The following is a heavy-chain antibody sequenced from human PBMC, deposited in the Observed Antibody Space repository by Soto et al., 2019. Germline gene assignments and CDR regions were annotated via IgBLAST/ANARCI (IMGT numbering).Heavy chain of an antibody. CDR3: ARVAY. Sequence: PGGSLRLSCEASGFTFSRVSMNWVRQVPGKGLEWVASISSGSSDTGYADSGKGRFIISIDNAQNGLFLQMNTLGPEDTPMGYLARVAYWRPGTQVSVSS. CDR2: ISSGSSDT. V-gene: IGHV3-21*01. J-gene: IGHJ4*02. CDR1: GFTFSRVS.